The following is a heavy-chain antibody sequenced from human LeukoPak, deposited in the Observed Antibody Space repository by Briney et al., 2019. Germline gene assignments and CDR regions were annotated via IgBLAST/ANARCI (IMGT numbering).Heavy chain of an antibody. J-gene: IGHJ4*02. CDR2: IIPILGIA. CDR3: ARDTLYGSGSYSDY. CDR1: GGTFSSYA. D-gene: IGHD3-10*01. Sequence: ASVKVSCKASGGTFSSYAISWVRQAPGQGLEWMGRIIPILGIANYAQKFQGRVTITADKSTSTAYTELSSLRSEDTAVYYCARDTLYGSGSYSDYWGQGTLVTVSS. V-gene: IGHV1-69*04.